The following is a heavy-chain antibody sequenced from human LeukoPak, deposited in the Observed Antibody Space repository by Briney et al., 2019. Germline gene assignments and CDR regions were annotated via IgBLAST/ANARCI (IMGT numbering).Heavy chain of an antibody. J-gene: IGHJ4*02. V-gene: IGHV1-3*01. CDR2: INAGNGNT. CDR3: ASSRRSLSGYAYFDY. D-gene: IGHD5-12*01. Sequence: ASVKVSCKASGYTFTSYAMHWVRQAPGQRLEWMGWINAGNGNTKYSQKFQGRVTITRDTSASTAYMELSSLRSEDTAVYYCASSRRSLSGYAYFDYWGQGTLVTVSS. CDR1: GYTFTSYA.